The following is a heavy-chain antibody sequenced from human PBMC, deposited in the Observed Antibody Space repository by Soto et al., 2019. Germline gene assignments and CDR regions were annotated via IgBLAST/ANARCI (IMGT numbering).Heavy chain of an antibody. J-gene: IGHJ5*02. D-gene: IGHD2-15*01. CDR2: FYYSGIT. Sequence: QVQLQESGPGLVKPSQILSLTCTVSGGPIRRRGYYWSWIRHRPGEGLEWIGLFYYSGITAYNPSLRSRVPISADVFRNMVFLNMYSVTDADTAVYYCASSGGPEGDWFDPWGQGTLVTVSS. V-gene: IGHV4-31*03. CDR1: GGPIRRRGYY. CDR3: ASSGGPEGDWFDP.